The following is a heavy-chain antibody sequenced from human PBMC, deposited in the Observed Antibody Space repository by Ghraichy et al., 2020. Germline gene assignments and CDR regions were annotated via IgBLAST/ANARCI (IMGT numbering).Heavy chain of an antibody. J-gene: IGHJ4*02. CDR2: VSHSGST. CDR1: GGPFSGYY. V-gene: IGHV4-34*01. Sequence: SETLSLTCDVFGGPFSGYYWTWFRQPPGMGLEWIGEVSHSGSTKYNPSLKSRVTMSVDTSKKQFSLTLSSVTAADTALYYCARGSYSSGWPFDYWGQGTLVTVFS. CDR3: ARGSYSSGWPFDY. D-gene: IGHD6-19*01.